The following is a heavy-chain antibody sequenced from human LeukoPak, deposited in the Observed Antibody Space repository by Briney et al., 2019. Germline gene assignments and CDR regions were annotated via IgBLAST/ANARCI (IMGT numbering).Heavy chain of an antibody. D-gene: IGHD5-12*01. CDR2: TSWNSGRI. J-gene: IGHJ4*02. V-gene: IGHV3-9*01. Sequence: GGSLRLSCATSGFTFDNYAMHWVRQAPGKGLEWVSSTSWNSGRIGYADSVRGRFTISRDNAKNSLYLQMNSLSVEDTALYYCAKSYSGQSFDYWGQGTLVTVSS. CDR3: AKSYSGQSFDY. CDR1: GFTFDNYA.